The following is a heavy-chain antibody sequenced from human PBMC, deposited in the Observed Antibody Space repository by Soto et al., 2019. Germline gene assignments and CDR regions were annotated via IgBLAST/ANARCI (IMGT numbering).Heavy chain of an antibody. D-gene: IGHD1-26*01. CDR1: GYTFTGYY. V-gene: IGHV1-2*04. CDR2: INPNSGGT. Sequence: QVQLVQSGAEVKKPGASVKVSCKASGYTFTGYYMHWVRQAPGQGLEWMGWINPNSGGTNYAQKFQGWVTMTRDTSISTAYRELSRLRSDDTAVYYCERVNPQSGSGGMGAFDIWGQGTMVTVFS. J-gene: IGHJ3*02. CDR3: ERVNPQSGSGGMGAFDI.